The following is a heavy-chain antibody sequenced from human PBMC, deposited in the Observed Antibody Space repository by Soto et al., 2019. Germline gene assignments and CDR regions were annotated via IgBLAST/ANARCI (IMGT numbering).Heavy chain of an antibody. Sequence: GESLKISCKGSGYSFTSFLIAWVRQMPGKGLEWMGIIYVDESETRYSPSFQGQVTISADKSISTAYLQWSSLKASDTAIYYCARGDRGEYWGQGTLVTVSS. J-gene: IGHJ4*02. CDR2: IYVDESET. CDR3: ARGDRGEY. V-gene: IGHV5-51*01. D-gene: IGHD2-21*02. CDR1: GYSFTSFL.